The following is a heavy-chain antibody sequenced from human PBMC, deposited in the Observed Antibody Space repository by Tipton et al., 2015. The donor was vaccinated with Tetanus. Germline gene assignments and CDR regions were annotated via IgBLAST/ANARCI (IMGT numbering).Heavy chain of an antibody. CDR1: GFTFSSYW. CDR2: IKQDGSEK. J-gene: IGHJ4*02. V-gene: IGHV3-7*03. CDR3: AKSFRASGITGTARLVYIDY. Sequence: SLRLSCAASGFTFSSYWMSWVRQAPGKGLEWVANIKQDGSEKYYVDSVKGRFTISRDNAKNSLYLQMNSLRAEDTAVYYCAKSFRASGITGTARLVYIDYWGQGTLVTVSS. D-gene: IGHD1-20*01.